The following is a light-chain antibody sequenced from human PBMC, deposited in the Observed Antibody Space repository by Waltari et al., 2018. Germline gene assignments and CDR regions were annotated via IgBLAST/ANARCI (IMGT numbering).Light chain of an antibody. V-gene: IGLV2-23*01. CDR1: SSDVWSLNL. CDR3: CSDEGDNTWV. Sequence: QSALTQPASVSASPGQSITIPCTGTSSDVWSLNLVSWYQQFPGKAPKPIIYDGNKRPSRVSNRFSGFQSGNTATLTISGLQAEDEADYYCCSDEGDNTWVFGGGTKVTVL. J-gene: IGLJ3*02. CDR2: DGN.